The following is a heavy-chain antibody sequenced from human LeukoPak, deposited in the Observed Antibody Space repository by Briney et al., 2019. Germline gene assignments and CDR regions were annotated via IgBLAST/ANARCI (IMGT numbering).Heavy chain of an antibody. CDR3: ASRNYDYVWGSYRSVDY. Sequence: PSETLSLTCTVSGGSVSSNNYYWTWLRQPPGMGLQWIGTVFYSGTTYYNPSLKSRATTSVDTSKNQCSLKLSSVTVADMAVYYCASRNYDYVWGSYRSVDYWGQGTLVTVSS. V-gene: IGHV4-39*01. J-gene: IGHJ4*02. CDR1: GGSVSSNNYY. CDR2: VFYSGTT. D-gene: IGHD3-16*02.